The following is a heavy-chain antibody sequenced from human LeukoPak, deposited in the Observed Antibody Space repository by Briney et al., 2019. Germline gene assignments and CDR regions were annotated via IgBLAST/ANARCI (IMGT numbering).Heavy chain of an antibody. CDR2: IWYDGSNK. J-gene: IGHJ4*02. CDR1: GFTFSSYG. CDR3: AKIGDYGDPKSL. Sequence: PGGSLRLSCAASGFTFSSYGMHWVRQAPGKGLEWVAVIWYDGSNKYYADSVKGRFTISRDNSKNTLYLQMNSPRAEDTAVYYCAKIGDYGDPKSLWGQGTQVTVSS. D-gene: IGHD4-17*01. V-gene: IGHV3-33*06.